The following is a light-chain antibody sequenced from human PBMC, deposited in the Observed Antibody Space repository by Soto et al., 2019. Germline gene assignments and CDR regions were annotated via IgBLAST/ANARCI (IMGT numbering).Light chain of an antibody. V-gene: IGKV2-30*01. CDR1: QSLLYSDGGTY. Sequence: DVVVAQSPLSLPVTLGQPASISCRSSQSLLYSDGGTYFNWFQQRPGQSPRRLIYKVCYRDSGVPDRFSGSESGPDLTLKIRRVEADDVGVFYCMQGAHWTHAFGHGTKVDI. J-gene: IGKJ1*01. CDR3: MQGAHWTHA. CDR2: KVC.